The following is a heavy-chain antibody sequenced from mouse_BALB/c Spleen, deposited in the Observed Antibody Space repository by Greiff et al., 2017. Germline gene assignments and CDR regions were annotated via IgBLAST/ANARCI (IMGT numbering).Heavy chain of an antibody. V-gene: IGHV5-6-3*01. J-gene: IGHJ3*01. CDR2: INSNGGST. CDR1: GFTFSSYG. Sequence: EVKVVESGGGLVQPGGSLKLSCAASGFTFSSYGMSWVRQTPDKRLELVATINSNGGSTYYPDSVKGRFTISRDNAKNTLYLQMSSLKSEDTAMYYCARLDSAYWGQGTLVTVSA. CDR3: ARLDSAY.